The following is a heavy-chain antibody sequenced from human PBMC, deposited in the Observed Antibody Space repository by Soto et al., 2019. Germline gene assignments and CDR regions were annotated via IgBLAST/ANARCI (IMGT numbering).Heavy chain of an antibody. CDR2: INAGNGNT. V-gene: IGHV1-3*01. D-gene: IGHD6-13*01. Sequence: QVQLVQSGAEVKKPGASVKVSCKASGYNFTSYAMHWVRQAPGQRLEWMGWINAGNGNTKYSQKFQGRVTITRDTSESTAYMELSSLRSEDTAVYYCIKAAPNLNWFDPWGQGTLVTVSS. CDR1: GYNFTSYA. J-gene: IGHJ5*02. CDR3: IKAAPNLNWFDP.